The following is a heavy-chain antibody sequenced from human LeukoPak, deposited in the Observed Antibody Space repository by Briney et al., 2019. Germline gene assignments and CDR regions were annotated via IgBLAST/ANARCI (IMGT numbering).Heavy chain of an antibody. CDR3: TSRVTTTNDY. V-gene: IGHV3-15*01. D-gene: IGHD4-17*01. CDR1: GFTFSNAW. Sequence: PGGSLRLSCTASGFTFSNAWMNWVRQAPGKGLKWVGRIKTKADGETTEYAAPVKGRFTISRDDSKNTLYLQMNSLKTEDTAVYYCTSRVTTTNDYWGQGTLVTVSS. J-gene: IGHJ4*02. CDR2: IKTKADGETT.